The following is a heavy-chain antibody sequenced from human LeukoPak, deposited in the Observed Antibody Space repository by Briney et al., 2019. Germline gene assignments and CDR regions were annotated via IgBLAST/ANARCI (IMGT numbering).Heavy chain of an antibody. CDR2: ISYTGSNK. J-gene: IGHJ4*02. CDR3: AKDPGSFPESWNYSDY. Sequence: GGSLRLSCAASGFTFSSYEMNWVRQAPGKGLEWLSYISYTGSNKYYADSVKGRFTISRDNAKNSLYLQMNSLRAEDTAVYYCAKDPGSFPESWNYSDYWGQGTLVTVSS. V-gene: IGHV3-48*03. CDR1: GFTFSSYE. D-gene: IGHD6-13*01.